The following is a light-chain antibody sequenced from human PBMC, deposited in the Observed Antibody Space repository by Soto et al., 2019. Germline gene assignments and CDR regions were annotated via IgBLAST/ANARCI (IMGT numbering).Light chain of an antibody. J-gene: IGKJ1*01. Sequence: EIVMTQSPATLSVSPGERATLSCRASQSVSSSLAWYQQKPGQAPRLLIYGASTRASGVPARFSGSGSGTEFTLTISSLQSEDFAVYYCQQYDNWPPKTFGPGTKVDIK. CDR3: QQYDNWPPKT. V-gene: IGKV3-15*01. CDR1: QSVSSS. CDR2: GAS.